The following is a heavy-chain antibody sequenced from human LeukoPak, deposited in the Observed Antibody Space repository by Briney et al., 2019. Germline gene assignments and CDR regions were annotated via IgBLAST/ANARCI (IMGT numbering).Heavy chain of an antibody. CDR3: AKVFSVRGVINYFDY. V-gene: IGHV3-11*04. CDR2: ISSSGSTI. CDR1: GFTFSDYY. Sequence: GGSLRLSCAASGFTFSDYYMSWIRQAPGKELEWVSYISSSGSTIYCADSVKGRFTISRDNSKNTLYLQMNSLRAEDTAVYYCAKVFSVRGVINYFDYWGQGTLVTVSS. D-gene: IGHD3-10*01. J-gene: IGHJ4*02.